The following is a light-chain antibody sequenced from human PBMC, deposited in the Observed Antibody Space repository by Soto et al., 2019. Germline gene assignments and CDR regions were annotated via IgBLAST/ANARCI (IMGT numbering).Light chain of an antibody. Sequence: AIQLTQSPSSLSASVGDRVTITCRASQGISSALAWYQQKPGKAPKLLIYDASSLESGVPSRFSGSGSGTDFSLTISSLQPEDVAIYYCQQFDSYPLFGGGTKVEIK. CDR3: QQFDSYPL. J-gene: IGKJ4*01. CDR1: QGISSA. CDR2: DAS. V-gene: IGKV1-13*02.